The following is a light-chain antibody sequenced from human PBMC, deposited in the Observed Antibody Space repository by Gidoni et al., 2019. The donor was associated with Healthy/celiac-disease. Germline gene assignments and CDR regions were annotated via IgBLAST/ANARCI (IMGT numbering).Light chain of an antibody. V-gene: IGLV3-1*01. CDR2: QDS. CDR1: KLGDKY. Sequence: EVPQPSSVSVSPGQTASITCSGDKLGDKYACWYQQKPGQSPVLVIYQDSKRPSGIPERFSGSNSGNTATLTISGTQAMDEADYYCQAWDSSTVVFGGGTKLTVL. CDR3: QAWDSSTVV. J-gene: IGLJ2*01.